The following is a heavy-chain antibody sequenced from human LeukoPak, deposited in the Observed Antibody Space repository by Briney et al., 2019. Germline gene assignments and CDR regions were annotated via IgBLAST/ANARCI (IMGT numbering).Heavy chain of an antibody. D-gene: IGHD2-2*01. CDR1: GYTFTSYD. Sequence: ASVKVSCKASGYTFTSYDINWVRQATGQGLEWMGWMNPNSGNTGYAQKFQGRVTNTRNTSISTAYMELSSLRSEDTAVYYCARDPALQYCSSPSCTSYGMDVWGQGTTVTVSS. J-gene: IGHJ6*02. V-gene: IGHV1-8*01. CDR2: MNPNSGNT. CDR3: ARDPALQYCSSPSCTSYGMDV.